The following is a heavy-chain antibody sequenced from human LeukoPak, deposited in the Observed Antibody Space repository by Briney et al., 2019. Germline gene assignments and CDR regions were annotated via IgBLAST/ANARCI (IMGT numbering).Heavy chain of an antibody. D-gene: IGHD4-17*01. CDR3: ARVETVTDYFDY. Sequence: PSETLSLTCTVSGGSISSSSYYWGWIRQPPGKGLEWIGSIYYSGSTYYNPSLKSRVTISVDTSKNQFSLKLSSVTAADTAVYYCARVETVTDYFDYWGQETLVTVSS. CDR2: IYYSGST. CDR1: GGSISSSSYY. J-gene: IGHJ4*02. V-gene: IGHV4-39*07.